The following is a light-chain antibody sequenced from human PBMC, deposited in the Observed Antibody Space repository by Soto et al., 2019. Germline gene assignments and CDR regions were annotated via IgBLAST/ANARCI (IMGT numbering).Light chain of an antibody. CDR1: QSVSSSY. V-gene: IGKV3-20*01. CDR3: QQLLSYPIT. J-gene: IGKJ5*01. CDR2: GAS. Sequence: EIVLTQSPGTLALSPGERATLSCRASQSVSSSYLAWYQQNPGQPPRLVIYGASSRATGIPDRFSGSGSGTSFTLTISSLQPEDFATYYCQQLLSYPITFGQGTRVEIK.